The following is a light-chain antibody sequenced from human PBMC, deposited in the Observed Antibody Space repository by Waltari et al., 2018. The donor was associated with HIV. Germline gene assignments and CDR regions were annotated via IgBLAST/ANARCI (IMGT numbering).Light chain of an antibody. CDR1: QSISTW. CDR2: KAS. Sequence: DIQMTQSPSILSASVGDTVTITCLASQSISTWLAWYHQKPGKAPNLLIYKASNLETGVPSRFSGSGSGTEFTLTITSLQPDDFATYYCQQYNSFPWTFGQGTQVEMK. J-gene: IGKJ1*01. CDR3: QQYNSFPWT. V-gene: IGKV1-5*03.